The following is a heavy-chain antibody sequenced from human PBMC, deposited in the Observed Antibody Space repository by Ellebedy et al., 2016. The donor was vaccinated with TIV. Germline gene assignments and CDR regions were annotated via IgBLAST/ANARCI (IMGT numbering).Heavy chain of an antibody. J-gene: IGHJ2*01. V-gene: IGHV3-72*01. CDR3: TRDPGGIYDL. Sequence: PGGSLRLSCAASGFTFNDHYMDWVRQAPGKGLEYVGRTRNKVNTYTTEYAASVRGRFTISRDNSQNSLYLQRNSLKTEDTAVYYCTRDPGGIYDLWGRGTLVTVSS. CDR1: GFTFNDHY. D-gene: IGHD3-16*01. CDR2: TRNKVNTYTT.